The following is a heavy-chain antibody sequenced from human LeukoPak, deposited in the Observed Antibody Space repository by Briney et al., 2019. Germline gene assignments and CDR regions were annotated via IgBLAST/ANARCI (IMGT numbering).Heavy chain of an antibody. J-gene: IGHJ4*02. V-gene: IGHV4-59*01. CDR1: GGSISSYY. CDR2: IYYSGST. Sequence: SETLSLTCTVSGGSISSYYWSWIRQPPGKGLEWIGYIYYSGSTNYNPSLKSRVTISVDTSKNQFSLKLSSVTAADTAVYYCAREKRPVLFDYWGQGTLVTVSS. CDR3: AREKRPVLFDY.